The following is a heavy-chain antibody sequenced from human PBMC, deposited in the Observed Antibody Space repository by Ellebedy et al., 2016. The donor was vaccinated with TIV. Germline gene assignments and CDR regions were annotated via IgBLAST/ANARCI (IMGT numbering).Heavy chain of an antibody. CDR3: ATPIRYSSGWYNY. Sequence: GSLRLXXAVYGGSFSGYYWSWIRQPPGKGLEWIGEINHSGSTNYNPSLKSRVTISVDTSKNQFSLKLSSVTAADTAVYYCATPIRYSSGWYNYWGQGTLVTVSS. CDR1: GGSFSGYY. V-gene: IGHV4-34*01. J-gene: IGHJ4*02. D-gene: IGHD6-19*01. CDR2: INHSGST.